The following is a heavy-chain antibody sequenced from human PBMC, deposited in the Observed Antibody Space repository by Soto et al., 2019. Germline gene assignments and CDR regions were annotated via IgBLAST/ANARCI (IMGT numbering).Heavy chain of an antibody. V-gene: IGHV4-61*01. CDR2: VPYSGTT. Sequence: SETLSLTCTVSGVSVNSGSFYWTWIRQPPGKGLEWIGFVPYSGTTKYNASLKSRVTISVDTSRSQISLKVSSVTAADTAVYYCARGATVTHSDYWGQGTLVTVSS. CDR1: GVSVNSGSFY. J-gene: IGHJ4*02. D-gene: IGHD4-17*01. CDR3: ARGATVTHSDY.